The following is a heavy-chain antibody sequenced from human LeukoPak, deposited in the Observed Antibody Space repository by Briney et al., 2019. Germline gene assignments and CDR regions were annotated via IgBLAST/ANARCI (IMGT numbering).Heavy chain of an antibody. V-gene: IGHV4-4*07. Sequence: SETLSLTCTVSGGSISSYYWSWIRQPAGKGLEWIGRIYTSGSTNYNPSLKSRVTMSVDTSENQFSLKLSSVTAADTAVYYCAREIGDIVVVPAAPEPHYYYYYMDVWGKGTTVTVSS. D-gene: IGHD2-2*01. CDR2: IYTSGST. CDR1: GGSISSYY. CDR3: AREIGDIVVVPAAPEPHYYYYYMDV. J-gene: IGHJ6*03.